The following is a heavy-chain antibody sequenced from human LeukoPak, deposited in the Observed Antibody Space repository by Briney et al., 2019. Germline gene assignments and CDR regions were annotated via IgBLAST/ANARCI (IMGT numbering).Heavy chain of an antibody. V-gene: IGHV1-18*01. CDR2: ISAYNGNT. CDR1: GYTFTSYG. CDR3: ARDYSSGSYLGYMDV. J-gene: IGHJ6*03. D-gene: IGHD3-10*01. Sequence: ASVKVSCKASGYTFTSYGISWVRQAPGQGLEWMGWISAYNGNTNYAQKLQGRVTMTTDTSTGTAYMELRSLRSDDTAAYYCARDYSSGSYLGYMDVWGKGTTVTVSS.